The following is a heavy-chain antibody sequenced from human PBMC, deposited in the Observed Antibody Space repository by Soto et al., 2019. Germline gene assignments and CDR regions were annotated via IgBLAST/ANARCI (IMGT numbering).Heavy chain of an antibody. CDR2: IGGGGDST. D-gene: IGHD2-2*01. J-gene: IGHJ5*02. Sequence: DVQLLESGGGLVQPGGSLRLYCAASEFTLRNYAMAWVRQAPGKGLEWVSTIGGGGDSTYYADSVKGRFTISRDNSKNTLYQQMNSLRAEDTAVYYCAKDRMDPRTDCSSTSCLGWFDPWGQGTLVTVSA. V-gene: IGHV3-23*01. CDR1: EFTLRNYA. CDR3: AKDRMDPRTDCSSTSCLGWFDP.